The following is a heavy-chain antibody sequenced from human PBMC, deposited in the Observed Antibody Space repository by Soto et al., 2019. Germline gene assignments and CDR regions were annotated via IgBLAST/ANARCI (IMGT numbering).Heavy chain of an antibody. CDR3: ARIRRITMVRGVIIRPWFDP. J-gene: IGHJ5*02. V-gene: IGHV4-31*03. CDR2: IYYSGST. CDR1: GGSISSGGYY. Sequence: PSETLSLTCTVSGGSISSGGYYWSWIRQHPGKGLEWIGYIYYSGSTYYNPSLKSRVTISVDTSKNQFSLKLSSVTAADTAVYYCARIRRITMVRGVIIRPWFDPWGQGTLVTVS. D-gene: IGHD3-10*01.